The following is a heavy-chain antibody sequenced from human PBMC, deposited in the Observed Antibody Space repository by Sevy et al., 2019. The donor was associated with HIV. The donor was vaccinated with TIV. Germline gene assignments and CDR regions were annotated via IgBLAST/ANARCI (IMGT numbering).Heavy chain of an antibody. D-gene: IGHD3-10*01. Sequence: GGSLRLSCAASGFTFSKYSMSWVRQPPGKGLEWVSTLSFGCGEINYADSVKGRFTISRDNAKNTLYLQMNSLRAEDTAVYYCASSKGDYYYGSGSLHADYWGQGTLVTVSS. CDR3: ASSKGDYYYGSGSLHADY. CDR2: LSFGCGEI. CDR1: GFTFSKYS. J-gene: IGHJ4*02. V-gene: IGHV3-23*01.